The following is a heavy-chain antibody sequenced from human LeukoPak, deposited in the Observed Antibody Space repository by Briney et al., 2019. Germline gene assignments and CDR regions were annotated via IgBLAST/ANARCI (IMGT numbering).Heavy chain of an antibody. CDR1: GGSISSSSYY. Sequence: SETLSLTCTVSGGSISSSSYYWGWIRQPPGKGLEWIGSIYYSGSTYYNPSLKSRVTISVDTSKNQFSLKLSSVTAADTAVYYCARVPAFAWGVILDYWGQGTLVTVSS. D-gene: IGHD3-16*02. CDR2: IYYSGST. CDR3: ARVPAFAWGVILDY. J-gene: IGHJ4*02. V-gene: IGHV4-39*07.